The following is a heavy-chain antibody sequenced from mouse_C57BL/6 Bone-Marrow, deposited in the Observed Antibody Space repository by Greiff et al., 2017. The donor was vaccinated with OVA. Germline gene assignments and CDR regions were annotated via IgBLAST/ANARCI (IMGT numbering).Heavy chain of an antibody. CDR1: GYTFTSYW. CDR2: INPSSGYT. Sequence: VQLQQSGAELAKPGASVKLSCKASGYTFTSYWMYWVKQRPGQGLEWIGYINPSSGYTKYNQKFKDKATLTADKSSSTAYMQLSSLTYEDSAVYYCAGLLDIDYYAMDYWGQGTSVTVSS. J-gene: IGHJ4*01. D-gene: IGHD2-10*01. V-gene: IGHV1-7*01. CDR3: AGLLDIDYYAMDY.